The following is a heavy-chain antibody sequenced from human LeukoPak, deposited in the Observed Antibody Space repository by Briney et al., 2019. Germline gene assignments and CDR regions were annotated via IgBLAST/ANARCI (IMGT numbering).Heavy chain of an antibody. V-gene: IGHV3-30*02. D-gene: IGHD1-26*01. CDR3: AKDLGGSQTNAFDI. CDR2: IRYDGSNK. J-gene: IGHJ3*02. CDR1: GFTFSYFG. Sequence: GGSLRLSCAASGFTFSYFGMHWVRQARGKGLEWVAFIRYDGSNKYYADSVKGRFTISRDNSKNTLFLQMNSLRAEDTAVYYCAKDLGGSQTNAFDIWGQGTMVTVSS.